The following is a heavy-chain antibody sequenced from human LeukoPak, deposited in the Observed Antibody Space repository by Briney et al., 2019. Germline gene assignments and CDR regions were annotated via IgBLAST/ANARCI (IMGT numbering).Heavy chain of an antibody. D-gene: IGHD6-13*01. Sequence: SETLSLTCTVSGGSISSGGYYWSWIRQHPGKGLEWIGYIYYSGSTYYNPSLKSRVTISVDTSKNQFSLKLSSVTAADMAVYYCARVYRPRYSSSWYLDVWGQGTTVTVSS. CDR1: GGSISSGGYY. CDR2: IYYSGST. V-gene: IGHV4-31*03. J-gene: IGHJ6*02. CDR3: ARVYRPRYSSSWYLDV.